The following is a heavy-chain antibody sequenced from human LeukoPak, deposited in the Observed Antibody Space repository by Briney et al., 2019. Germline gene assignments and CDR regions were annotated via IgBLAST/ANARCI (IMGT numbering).Heavy chain of an antibody. J-gene: IGHJ6*02. CDR2: INHSGST. CDR3: ARGVIAAPHYYYGMDV. V-gene: IGHV4-34*01. Sequence: SETLSFTCAVYGGSFSGYYWSWIRQPPGKGLEWIGEINHSGSTNYNPSLKSRVTISVDTSKNQFSLKLSSVTAADTAVYYCARGVIAAPHYYYGMDVWGQGTTVTVSS. CDR1: GGSFSGYY. D-gene: IGHD6-6*01.